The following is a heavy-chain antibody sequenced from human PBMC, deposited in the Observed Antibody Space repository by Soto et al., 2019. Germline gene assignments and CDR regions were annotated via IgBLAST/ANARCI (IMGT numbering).Heavy chain of an antibody. CDR3: ARDGPGSRGRYFEH. CDR2: INLNSGDT. J-gene: IGHJ4*02. V-gene: IGHV1-2*04. Sequence: QVQLVQSGPEVRRPGASVKVSCRASGYTFIDFYMHWLRQAPGQGPEWMGWINLNSGDTNYAQNFKDWVTMTRDTSITTAYLELSRLRSDDTAIYYCARDGPGSRGRYFEHWGQGTLVTASS. CDR1: GYTFIDFY. D-gene: IGHD6-19*01.